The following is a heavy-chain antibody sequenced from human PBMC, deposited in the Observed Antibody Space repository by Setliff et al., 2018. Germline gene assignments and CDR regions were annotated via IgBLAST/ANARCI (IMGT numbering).Heavy chain of an antibody. J-gene: IGHJ3*02. CDR2: IDKDGSST. V-gene: IGHV3-74*01. CDR1: GFIISFREYW. D-gene: IGHD2-15*01. Sequence: GGSLRLSCAGSGFIISFREYWMFWVRQAPGKGLEWVARIDKDGSSTVYADSVKGRFTISRDNVKKMLYLQMNSLRADDTAVYYCARDQVVARVHGFDIWGRGTKVTVSS. CDR3: ARDQVVARVHGFDI.